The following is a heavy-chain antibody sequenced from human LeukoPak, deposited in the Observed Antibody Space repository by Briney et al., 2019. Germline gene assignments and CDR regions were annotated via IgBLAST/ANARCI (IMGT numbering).Heavy chain of an antibody. CDR2: ISAYNGNT. J-gene: IGHJ4*02. V-gene: IGHV1-18*04. CDR3: AREAAPSGYDSYYFDY. Sequence: GASVKVSCKASGYTFTSYGISWVRRAPGQGLEWMGWISAYNGNTNYAQKLQGRVTMTTDTSTSTAYMELRSLRSDDTAVYYCAREAAPSGYDSYYFDYWGQGTLVTVSS. D-gene: IGHD5-12*01. CDR1: GYTFTSYG.